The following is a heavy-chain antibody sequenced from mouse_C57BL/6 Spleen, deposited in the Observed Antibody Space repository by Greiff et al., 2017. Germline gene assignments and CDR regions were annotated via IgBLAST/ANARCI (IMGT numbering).Heavy chain of an antibody. CDR2: INPNNGGT. CDR3: ARRGFTTVVASDWYFDV. J-gene: IGHJ1*03. Sequence: LVKPGASVKMSCKASGYTFTDYNMHWVKQSHGKSLEWIGYINPNNGGTSYNQKFKGKATLTVNKSSSTAYMELRSLTSEDSAVYYCARRGFTTVVASDWYFDVWGTGTTVTVSS. CDR1: GYTFTDYN. D-gene: IGHD1-1*01. V-gene: IGHV1-22*01.